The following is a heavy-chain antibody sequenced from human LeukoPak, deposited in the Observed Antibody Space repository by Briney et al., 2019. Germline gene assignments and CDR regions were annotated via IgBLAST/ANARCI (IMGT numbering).Heavy chain of an antibody. V-gene: IGHV5-51*01. CDR1: GCSFTSYW. Sequence: GESLKISCKGSGCSFTSYWIGWVRQMPGKDLEWMGIIYPGDSDTRYSPSFQGQVTISADKSISTAYLQWSSLKASDTAMYYCVRTPLCSGGSCYFWFDPWGQGTLVTVSS. D-gene: IGHD2-15*01. CDR3: VRTPLCSGGSCYFWFDP. CDR2: IYPGDSDT. J-gene: IGHJ5*02.